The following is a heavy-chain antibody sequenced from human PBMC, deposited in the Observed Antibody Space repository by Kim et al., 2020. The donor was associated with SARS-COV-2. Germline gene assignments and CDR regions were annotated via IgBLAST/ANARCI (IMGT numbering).Heavy chain of an antibody. CDR1: GFTFGDYA. CDR3: TRDRDSGYDLVIGLAYY. Sequence: GGSLRLSCTASGFTFGDYAMSWFRQAPGKGLEWVGFIRSKAYGGTTEYAASVKGRFTISRDDSKSIAYLQMNSLKTEDTAVYYCTRDRDSGYDLVIGLAYYWGQGTLVTVSS. J-gene: IGHJ4*02. V-gene: IGHV3-49*03. D-gene: IGHD5-12*01. CDR2: IRSKAYGGTT.